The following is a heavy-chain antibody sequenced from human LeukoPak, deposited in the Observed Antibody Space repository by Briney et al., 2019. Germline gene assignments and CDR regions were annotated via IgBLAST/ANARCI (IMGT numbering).Heavy chain of an antibody. CDR1: GGSISSYY. CDR2: IYYSGST. D-gene: IGHD6-19*01. J-gene: IGHJ4*02. V-gene: IGHV4-59*08. Sequence: SETLSLTCTVSGGSISSYYWSWIRQPPGKGLEWIGYIYYSGSTNYNPSLKSRVTISVDTSKNQFSLKLSSVTAADTAVYHCARQSSGWYVGVDYWGQGTLVTVSS. CDR3: ARQSSGWYVGVDY.